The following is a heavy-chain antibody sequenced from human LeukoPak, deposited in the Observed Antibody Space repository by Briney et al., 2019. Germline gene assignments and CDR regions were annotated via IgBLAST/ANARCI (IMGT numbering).Heavy chain of an antibody. Sequence: PGGSLRLSCAASGFTFSSYAMHWVRQAPGKGLVWVSRVKSDGSSTSYADSVKGRFTISRDNAKNSLYLQMNSLRVEDTAMYYCARDYLDSSGAHYDYWGQGTLVTVSS. CDR1: GFTFSSYA. CDR3: ARDYLDSSGAHYDY. V-gene: IGHV3-74*01. CDR2: VKSDGSST. D-gene: IGHD3-22*01. J-gene: IGHJ4*02.